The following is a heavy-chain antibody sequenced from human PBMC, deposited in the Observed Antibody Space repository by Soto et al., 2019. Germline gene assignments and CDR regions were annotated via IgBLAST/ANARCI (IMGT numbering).Heavy chain of an antibody. CDR3: ARGPLYVYWYYDL. CDR2: IYFSGST. Sequence: SETLSLTCAVYGGFTPMYNWNWIRQSPGKGLEWIGYIYFSGSTYYNPSLKSRLIISLDTSKKQFSLNLSSVTAADTAVYYCARGPLYVYWYYDLWGRGTLVTVSS. V-gene: IGHV4-31*11. D-gene: IGHD3-16*01. J-gene: IGHJ2*01. CDR1: GGFTPMYN.